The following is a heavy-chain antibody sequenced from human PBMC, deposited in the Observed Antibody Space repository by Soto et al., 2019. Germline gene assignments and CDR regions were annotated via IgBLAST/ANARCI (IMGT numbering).Heavy chain of an antibody. V-gene: IGHV1-2*02. D-gene: IGHD6-6*01. Sequence: QVQLVQSGAEVKKPGASVKVSCKASGYTFTGYYMHWVRQAPGQGLEWMGWINPNSGGTNYAQKFEGRVTMTRDTCISTAYMELSRLRSDDTAVYYCARDRKCEYSSSSLGYWGQGTLVTVSS. J-gene: IGHJ4*02. CDR2: INPNSGGT. CDR1: GYTFTGYY. CDR3: ARDRKCEYSSSSLGY.